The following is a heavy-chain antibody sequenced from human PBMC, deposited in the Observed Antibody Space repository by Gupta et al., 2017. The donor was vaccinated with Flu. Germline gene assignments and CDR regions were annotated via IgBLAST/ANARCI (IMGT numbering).Heavy chain of an antibody. J-gene: IGHJ1*01. Sequence: QVQLQDFGPGPVTPSQTLSVTCTVSGGSISRGGYYWCWIRQHPGKGLEWIGYIYYSGSTYYNPSLKSRATISVDTSKSQFSLKLSSVTAADTAVYYCARLGAYYDSSGYYGEYFQHWGQGTLVTVSS. D-gene: IGHD3-22*01. V-gene: IGHV4-31*03. CDR2: IYYSGST. CDR1: GGSISRGGYY. CDR3: ARLGAYYDSSGYYGEYFQH.